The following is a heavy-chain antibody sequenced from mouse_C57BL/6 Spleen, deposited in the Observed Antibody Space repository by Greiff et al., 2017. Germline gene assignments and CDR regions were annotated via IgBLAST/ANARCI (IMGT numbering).Heavy chain of an antibody. J-gene: IGHJ2*01. Sequence: EVKVEESGGGLVKPGGSLKLSCAASGFTFSDYGMHWVRQAPEKGLEWVAYISSGSSTIYYADTVKGRFTISRDNAKNTLFLQMTSLRSEDTAMYYCARDYGNRFDYWGQGTTLTVSS. CDR3: ARDYGNRFDY. V-gene: IGHV5-17*01. CDR1: GFTFSDYG. CDR2: ISSGSSTI. D-gene: IGHD2-1*01.